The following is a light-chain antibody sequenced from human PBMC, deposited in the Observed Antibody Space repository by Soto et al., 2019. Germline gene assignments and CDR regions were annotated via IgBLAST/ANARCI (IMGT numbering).Light chain of an antibody. CDR2: DAS. V-gene: IGKV3-20*01. CDR1: QSVDIS. CDR3: QQYGSSPGT. Sequence: EILLTQSPATLSVSPGERVTLSCMASQSVDISLAWYQQKPGQAPRLLIYDASNRATGIPARFSGSGSGTDFTLTISRLEPEDFAVYYCQQYGSSPGTFGQGTKVDIK. J-gene: IGKJ1*01.